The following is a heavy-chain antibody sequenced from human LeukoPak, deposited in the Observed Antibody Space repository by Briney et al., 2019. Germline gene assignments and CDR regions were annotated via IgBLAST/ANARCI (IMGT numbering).Heavy chain of an antibody. D-gene: IGHD6-13*01. CDR2: ISSNGGST. V-gene: IGHV3-64*01. J-gene: IGHJ6*03. CDR1: GFTFSSYA. Sequence: HAGGSLRLSCAASGFTFSSYAMHWVRQAPGKGLEYVSAISSNGGSTYYANSVKGRFTISRDNSKNTLYLQMGSLRAEDMAVYYCARRAQAADDYYYYYYMDVWGKGTTVTISS. CDR3: ARRAQAADDYYYYYYMDV.